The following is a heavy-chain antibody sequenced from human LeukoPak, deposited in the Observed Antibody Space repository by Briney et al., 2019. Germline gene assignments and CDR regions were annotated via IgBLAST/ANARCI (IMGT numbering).Heavy chain of an antibody. J-gene: IGHJ5*02. CDR1: GGSFSGYY. D-gene: IGHD6-19*01. CDR3: ARDYSSGWGFDP. V-gene: IGHV4-34*01. Sequence: PLETLSLTCAVYGGSFSGYYWSWIRQPPGKGLEWIGEINHSGSTNYNPSLKSRVTISVDTSKNQFSLKLSSVTAADTAVYYCARDYSSGWGFDPWGQGTLVTVSS. CDR2: INHSGST.